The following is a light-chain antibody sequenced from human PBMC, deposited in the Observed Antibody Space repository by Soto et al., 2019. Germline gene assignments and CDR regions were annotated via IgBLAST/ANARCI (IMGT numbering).Light chain of an antibody. CDR1: QSVSSR. CDR3: QQYGSSSLT. J-gene: IGKJ4*01. V-gene: IGKV3-20*01. CDR2: GAS. Sequence: EIGLNQSPGNLSLSPGERATPSCRASQSVSSRLAWYQQRPGQAPRLLISGASSRATGIPDRFSGSGSGTDFTLTISRLEPEDFAVYYCQQYGSSSLTFGGGTKVDIK.